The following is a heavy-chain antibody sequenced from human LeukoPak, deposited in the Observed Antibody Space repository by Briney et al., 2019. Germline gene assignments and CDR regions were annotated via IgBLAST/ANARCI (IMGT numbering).Heavy chain of an antibody. CDR3: ARGRGFLEWLHTPDGRELADY. J-gene: IGHJ4*02. Sequence: ASVKVSCKASGYTFTSYYMHWVRQAPGQGLEWMGIINPSGGSASYAQKFQGRVTMTRDTSTSTVYMELSSLRSEDTAVYYCARGRGFLEWLHTPDGRELADYWGQGTLVTVPS. CDR1: GYTFTSYY. CDR2: INPSGGSA. V-gene: IGHV1-46*01. D-gene: IGHD3-3*01.